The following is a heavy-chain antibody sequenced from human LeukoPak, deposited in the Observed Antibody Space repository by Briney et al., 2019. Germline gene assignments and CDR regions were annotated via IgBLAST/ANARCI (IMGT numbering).Heavy chain of an antibody. CDR3: ARVGDYVWGSYRYFPLDY. V-gene: IGHV4-61*01. CDR2: IYYSGST. D-gene: IGHD3-16*02. Sequence: PSETLSLTCGVSGYAIRSGFYWGWIRQPPGKGLEWIGYIYYSGSTNYNPSLKSRVTISVDTSKNQFSLKLSSVTAADTAVYYCARVGDYVWGSYRYFPLDYWGQGTLVTVSS. CDR1: GYAIRSGFY. J-gene: IGHJ4*02.